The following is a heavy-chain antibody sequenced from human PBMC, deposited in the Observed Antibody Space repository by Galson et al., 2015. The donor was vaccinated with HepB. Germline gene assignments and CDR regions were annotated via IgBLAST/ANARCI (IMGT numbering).Heavy chain of an antibody. D-gene: IGHD3-3*01. CDR3: ARGGGWSGYYFDY. J-gene: IGHJ4*02. V-gene: IGHV4-34*01. Sequence: ETLSLTCAVYGGSFSGYYWSWIRQPPGKGLEWIGEINHSGSTNYNPSLKSRVTISVDTSKNQFSLKLSSVTAADTAVYYCARGGGWSGYYFDYWGQGTLVTVSS. CDR2: INHSGST. CDR1: GGSFSGYY.